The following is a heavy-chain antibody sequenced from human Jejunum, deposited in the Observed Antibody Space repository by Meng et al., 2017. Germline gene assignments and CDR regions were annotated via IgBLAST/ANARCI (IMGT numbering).Heavy chain of an antibody. CDR1: GASISSYT. CDR2: IYTSENT. V-gene: IGHV4-4*07. J-gene: IGHJ4*02. CDR3: ARELYSSGWYGES. Sequence: SETLSLTCTVSGASISSYTWSWIRQPAGKGLEWIGRIYTSENTDCNPSFKSRVTMSVDTSKNQLSLKLRSVTAADTAVYYCARELYSSGWYGESWGQGTLVTGSS. D-gene: IGHD6-19*01.